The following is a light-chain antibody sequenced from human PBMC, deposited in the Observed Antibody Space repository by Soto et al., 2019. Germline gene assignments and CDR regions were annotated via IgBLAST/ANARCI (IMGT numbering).Light chain of an antibody. CDR2: WAS. CDR3: QQYYSTPPWT. J-gene: IGKJ1*01. V-gene: IGKV4-1*01. CDR1: QSVLYSSNNKNY. Sequence: DIVITQAPYSLAVSLFERATINCKSSQSVLYSSNNKNYLAWYQQKPGQPPKLLIYWASTRESGVPDRFSGSGSGTDFTLTISSLQAEDVAVYYCQQYYSTPPWTFGQGTKVDIK.